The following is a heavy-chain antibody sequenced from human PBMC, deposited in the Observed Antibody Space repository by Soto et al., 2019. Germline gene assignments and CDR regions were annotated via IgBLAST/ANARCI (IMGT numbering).Heavy chain of an antibody. Sequence: ASVKVSCKASGYTFTSYGISWVRQAPGQGLEWMGWISAYNGNTNYAQKLQGRVTMTTDTSTSTAYMELRSLRSDDTAVYYCARDGLFGELLSYYYYYYGMDVWGQGTTVTVSS. CDR3: ARDGLFGELLSYYYYYYGMDV. D-gene: IGHD3-10*02. CDR2: ISAYNGNT. CDR1: GYTFTSYG. V-gene: IGHV1-18*01. J-gene: IGHJ6*02.